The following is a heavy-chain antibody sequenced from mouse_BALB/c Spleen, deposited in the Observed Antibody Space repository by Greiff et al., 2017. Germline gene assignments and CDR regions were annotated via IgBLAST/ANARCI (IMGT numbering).Heavy chain of an antibody. CDR2: ISSGGSYT. CDR3: AREGKIYYGNFFAY. Sequence: EVKLVESGGGLVKPGGSLKLSCAASGFTFSSYAMSWVRQSPEKRLEWVAEISSGGSYTYYPDTVTGRFTISRDNAKNTLYLEMSSLRSEDTAMYYCAREGKIYYGNFFAYWGQGTLVTVSA. D-gene: IGHD2-1*01. V-gene: IGHV5-9-4*01. CDR1: GFTFSSYA. J-gene: IGHJ3*01.